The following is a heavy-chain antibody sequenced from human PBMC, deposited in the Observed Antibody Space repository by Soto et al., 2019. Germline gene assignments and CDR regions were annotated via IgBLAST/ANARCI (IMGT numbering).Heavy chain of an antibody. CDR3: ARDLGLGTSSDAFDI. D-gene: IGHD7-27*01. Sequence: ASVKVSCKASGYTCTSYDINWVRRATGQGLEWMGWMNPNSGNTGYAQKFQGRVTMTRNTSISTAYMELSSLRSEDTAVYYCARDLGLGTSSDAFDIWGQGTMVTVSS. V-gene: IGHV1-8*01. J-gene: IGHJ3*02. CDR2: MNPNSGNT. CDR1: GYTCTSYD.